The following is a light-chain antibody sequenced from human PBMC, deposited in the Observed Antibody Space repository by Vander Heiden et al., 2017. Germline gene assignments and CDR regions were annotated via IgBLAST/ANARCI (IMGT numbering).Light chain of an antibody. CDR2: GNS. V-gene: IGLV1-40*01. CDR3: QSYDSSLSVYVV. CDR1: SSNIGAGYD. Sequence: ISCTGSSSNIGAGYDVHWYQQLPGTAPKLLIYGNSNRPSGVPDRFSGSKSGTSASLAITGLQAEDEADYYCQSYDSSLSVYVVFGGGTKLTVL. J-gene: IGLJ2*01.